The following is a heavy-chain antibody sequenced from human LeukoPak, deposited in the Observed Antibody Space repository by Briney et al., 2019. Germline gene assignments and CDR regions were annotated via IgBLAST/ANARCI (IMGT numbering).Heavy chain of an antibody. V-gene: IGHV4-38-2*01. J-gene: IGHJ4*02. Sequence: SETLSLTCAVSGYSISSGYYWGWIRQPPGKGLEWIGSIYHSGSTYYNPSLKSRVTISVDTSKNQFSLKLSSVTAADTAAYYCARHWDGVVIIDYWGQGALVTVSS. CDR2: IYHSGST. CDR3: ARHWDGVVIIDY. D-gene: IGHD3-3*01. CDR1: GYSISSGYY.